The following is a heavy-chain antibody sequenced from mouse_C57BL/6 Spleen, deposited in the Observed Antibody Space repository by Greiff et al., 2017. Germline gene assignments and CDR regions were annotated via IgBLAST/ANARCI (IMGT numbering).Heavy chain of an antibody. J-gene: IGHJ4*01. CDR3: ARGITTVEHYYALGY. D-gene: IGHD1-1*01. CDR1: GFTFSSYG. V-gene: IGHV5-6*01. CDR2: ISSGGSYT. Sequence: EVQLVESGGDLVKPGGSLKLSCAASGFTFSSYGMSWVRQTPDKRLEWVATISSGGSYTYYPDSVKGRFTISRDNAKNTLYLQMSSLKSEDTAMYYCARGITTVEHYYALGYWGQGTTVTVSS.